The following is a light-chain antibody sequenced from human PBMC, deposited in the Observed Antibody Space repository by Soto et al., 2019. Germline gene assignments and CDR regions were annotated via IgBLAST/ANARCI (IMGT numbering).Light chain of an antibody. CDR3: QTWGTGIQV. CDR2: LTSNRRH. CDR1: SGNSGYA. J-gene: IGLJ2*01. V-gene: IGLV4-69*01. Sequence: QPVLTQSPSASASLGASVKLTCTLSSGNSGYAIARHQQPPQRGPRNLMKLTSNRRHTKGHGITVRLSGSSSGAERYLTIPSRRSEDEADCYWQTWGTGIQVFGGGTKLTVL.